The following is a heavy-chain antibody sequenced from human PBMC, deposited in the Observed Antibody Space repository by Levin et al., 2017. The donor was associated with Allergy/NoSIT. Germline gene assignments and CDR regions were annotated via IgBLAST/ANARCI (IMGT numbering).Heavy chain of an antibody. V-gene: IGHV1-2*02. CDR3: ATGVWSGYYVDY. CDR2: INPNSGGT. D-gene: IGHD3-3*01. CDR1: GYTFSDYY. J-gene: IGHJ4*02. Sequence: VASVKVSCKASGYTFSDYYMHWVRQAPGQGLEWMGWINPNSGGTKYAQRFQGRVTLTRDTSISTAYMELSRLKSDDAAMYYCATGVWSGYYVDYWGQGTLVTVSS.